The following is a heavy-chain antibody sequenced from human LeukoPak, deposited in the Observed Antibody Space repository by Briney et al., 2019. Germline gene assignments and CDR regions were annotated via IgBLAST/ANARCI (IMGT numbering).Heavy chain of an antibody. CDR3: ARLSTVDFWSPFDY. CDR2: IRQDGSEK. CDR1: GCTFRNYW. V-gene: IGHV3-7*05. J-gene: IGHJ4*02. Sequence: GGSLRLSCAASGCTFRNYWTSWVRQAPGKGLEWVANIRQDGSEKSYVDSVKGRFTISRDDAKTSLYLQMNSLRAEDTALYYCARLSTVDFWSPFDYWGQGTLVTVSS. D-gene: IGHD3-3*01.